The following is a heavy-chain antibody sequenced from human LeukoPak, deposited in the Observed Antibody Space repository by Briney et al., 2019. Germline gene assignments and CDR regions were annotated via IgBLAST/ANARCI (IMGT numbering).Heavy chain of an antibody. CDR3: ASLQSKWPGP. V-gene: IGHV3-21*01. CDR2: ISSSSSYI. Sequence: GGSLRLSCAASGFTFSSYGIHWVRQAPGKGLEWVSSISSSSSYIYYADSVKGRFTISRDNAKNSLYLQMNSLRAEDTAVYYCASLQSKWPGPWGQGTLVTVSS. CDR1: GFTFSSYG. D-gene: IGHD5-12*01. J-gene: IGHJ5*02.